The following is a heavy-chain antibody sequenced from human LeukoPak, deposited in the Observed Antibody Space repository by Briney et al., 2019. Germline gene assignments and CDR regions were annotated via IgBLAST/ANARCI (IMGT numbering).Heavy chain of an antibody. CDR2: IRSKPHNYAT. CDR1: GFTFSGSA. V-gene: IGHV3-73*01. Sequence: PGGSLKLSCAASGFTFSGSAMHWVRQASGKGLEWVGRIRSKPHNYATAYAASVKGRFTLSRDDSENTAFLQMNSLRTEDTAIYYCAKDGVSSGGSCLDYWGQGTLVTVSS. J-gene: IGHJ4*02. D-gene: IGHD2-15*01. CDR3: AKDGVSSGGSCLDY.